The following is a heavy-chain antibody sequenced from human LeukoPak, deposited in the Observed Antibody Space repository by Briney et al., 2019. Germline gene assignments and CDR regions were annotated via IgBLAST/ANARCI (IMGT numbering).Heavy chain of an antibody. CDR1: GYTFTSYD. CDR2: MNPNSGNT. J-gene: IGHJ6*02. Sequence: ASVKVSCKASGYTFTSYDINWVRQATGQGLEWMGWMNPNSGNTGYAQKFQGRVTMTRNTSISTAYMELSSLRSEDTAVYYCARVPLPTGTIFGAPLLYYGMDVWGQRTTVTVSS. CDR3: ARVPLPTGTIFGAPLLYYGMDV. D-gene: IGHD3-3*01. V-gene: IGHV1-8*01.